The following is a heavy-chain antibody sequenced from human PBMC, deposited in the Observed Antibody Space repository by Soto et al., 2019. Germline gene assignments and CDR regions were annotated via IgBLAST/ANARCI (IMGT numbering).Heavy chain of an antibody. D-gene: IGHD2-15*01. CDR2: IYKSTTT. Sequence: QVHLLESGPGLVKPSQTLSLTCSVSGDSISTVDYFWAWIRQPPGQALEYMGYIYKSTTTYYNPSFGSRVAISLDTSKSQFSINVTSVTAADTAVYFCARGRYCLNGRCFPNWFDSWGQGTLVTVSS. V-gene: IGHV4-30-4*01. CDR1: GDSISTVDYF. J-gene: IGHJ5*01. CDR3: ARGRYCLNGRCFPNWFDS.